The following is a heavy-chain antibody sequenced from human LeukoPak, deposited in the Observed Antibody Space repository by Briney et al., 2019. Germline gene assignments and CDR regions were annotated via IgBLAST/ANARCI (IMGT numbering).Heavy chain of an antibody. CDR1: GGSISSYF. CDR2: IYYSGST. D-gene: IGHD3-3*01. J-gene: IGHJ5*01. CDR3: ARGRNLEWFDY. V-gene: IGHV4-59*01. Sequence: SETLSLTCTVSGGSISSYFWSWIRQPPGKGLEWIGYIYYSGSTNYNPSLKSRVTISVDTSKNQFSLKLNSVTAADTAVYYCARGRNLEWFDYWGQGTLVTVSS.